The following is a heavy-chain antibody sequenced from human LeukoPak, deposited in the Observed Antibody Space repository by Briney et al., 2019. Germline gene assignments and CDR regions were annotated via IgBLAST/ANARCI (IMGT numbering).Heavy chain of an antibody. Sequence: PGGSLRLSCAASGFTFSSYGMHWVRQAPGKGREWVAVIWYGGSNKYYADSVKGRFTISRDNSKNTLYLQMNSLRAEDTAVYYCAKAATIFGVGGLDYWGQGTLVTVSS. V-gene: IGHV3-30*02. CDR1: GFTFSSYG. CDR2: IWYGGSNK. D-gene: IGHD3-3*01. J-gene: IGHJ4*02. CDR3: AKAATIFGVGGLDY.